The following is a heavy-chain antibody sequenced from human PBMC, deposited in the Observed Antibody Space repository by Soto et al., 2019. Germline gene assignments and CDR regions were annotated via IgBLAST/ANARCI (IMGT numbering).Heavy chain of an antibody. Sequence: QVPLVQSGAEVKKPGASVKVSCKASGYTFTSYGISWVRQAPGQGLEWMGWISAYNGNTNYAQKLQGRVTMTTDTATSTAYMELRSLRSDDTAVYYCARVILRITIFGVVPNYYMDVWGKGTTVTVSS. CDR3: ARVILRITIFGVVPNYYMDV. D-gene: IGHD3-3*01. CDR2: ISAYNGNT. J-gene: IGHJ6*03. V-gene: IGHV1-18*01. CDR1: GYTFTSYG.